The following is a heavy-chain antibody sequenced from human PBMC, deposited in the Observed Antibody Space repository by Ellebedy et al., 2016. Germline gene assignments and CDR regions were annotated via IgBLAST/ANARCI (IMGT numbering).Heavy chain of an antibody. Sequence: SETLSLXXTVSGGPISSGGYYWSWIRQPPGKGLEWIGEINHSGSTNYNPSLKSRVTISVDTSKNQFSLKLSSVTAADTAVYYCARGVVVTAIHYYYYGMDVWGQGTTVTVSS. D-gene: IGHD2-21*02. CDR1: GGPISSGGYY. CDR3: ARGVVVTAIHYYYYGMDV. V-gene: IGHV4-61*08. J-gene: IGHJ6*02. CDR2: INHSGST.